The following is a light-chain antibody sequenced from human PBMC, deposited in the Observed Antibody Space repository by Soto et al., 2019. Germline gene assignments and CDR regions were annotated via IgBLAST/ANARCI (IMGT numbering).Light chain of an antibody. V-gene: IGKV1-5*03. J-gene: IGKJ1*01. Sequence: DIQMTQSPSTLSASVGDRVTITCRASQSISSWLAWYQQKPGKAPKLLIYKASSLESGVPSRFSGSGSGTEFTLTISSLQPDDFAAYNGKQYNSQWTARQGTKV. CDR1: QSISSW. CDR2: KAS. CDR3: KQYNSQWT.